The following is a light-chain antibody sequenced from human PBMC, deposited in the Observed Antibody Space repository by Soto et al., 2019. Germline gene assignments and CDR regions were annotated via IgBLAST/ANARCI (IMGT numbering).Light chain of an antibody. J-gene: IGKJ1*01. Sequence: QSAATVSFKKGERATLSCRASQSVSHYLAWYQQKPGQAPRLLIYGASNRATGIPDRFSGSGSGTDFSLTISRLEAEDFAVYYCPQYGSSPRPFGQGT. V-gene: IGKV3-20*01. CDR3: PQYGSSPRP. CDR1: QSVSHY. CDR2: GAS.